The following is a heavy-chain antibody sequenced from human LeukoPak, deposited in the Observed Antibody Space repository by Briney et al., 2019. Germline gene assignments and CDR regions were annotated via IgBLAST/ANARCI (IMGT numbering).Heavy chain of an antibody. CDR3: AKYGGSYSVDTAMAFDY. V-gene: IGHV3-23*01. D-gene: IGHD5-18*01. CDR1: GFTFSSYA. Sequence: PGGSLRLSCAASGFTFSSYAMSWVRQAPGKGLEWVSAISGSGGSTYYADSVKGRFTISRDNSKNTLYLQMNSLRAEDTAVYYCAKYGGSYSVDTAMAFDYWGQGTLVTVSS. J-gene: IGHJ4*02. CDR2: ISGSGGST.